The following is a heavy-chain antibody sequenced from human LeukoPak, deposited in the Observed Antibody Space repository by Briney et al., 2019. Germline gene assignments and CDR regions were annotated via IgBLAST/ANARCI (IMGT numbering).Heavy chain of an antibody. D-gene: IGHD3-10*01. CDR1: GDSISTYY. CDR2: IYYRVTS. J-gene: IGHJ4*02. Sequence: PSEALSLTCTVSGDSISTYYWSWIRQPPGKGLEWIGYIYYRVTSDYNPSLKSRVTMSVDMSTRQISLKLSSVTAADTAVYYCARAVGGDGSGSLWGPGTLVTVSS. CDR3: ARAVGGDGSGSL. V-gene: IGHV4-59*01.